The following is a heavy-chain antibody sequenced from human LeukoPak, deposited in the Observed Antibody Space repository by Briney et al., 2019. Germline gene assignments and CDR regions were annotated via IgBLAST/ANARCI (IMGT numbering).Heavy chain of an antibody. CDR3: ARFGTLGALDY. CDR2: IYHSGST. Sequence: PSETLSLTCTVSGYSISSGYYWGWIRQPPGEGLGWIGSIYHSGSTYYNPSLKSRVTISVDTSKNQFSLKLSSVTAADTAVYYCARFGTLGALDYWGQGTLVTVSS. D-gene: IGHD1-26*01. V-gene: IGHV4-38-2*02. J-gene: IGHJ4*02. CDR1: GYSISSGYY.